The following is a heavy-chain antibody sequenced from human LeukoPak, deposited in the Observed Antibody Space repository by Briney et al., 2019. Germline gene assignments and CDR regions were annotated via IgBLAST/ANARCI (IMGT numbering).Heavy chain of an antibody. CDR1: GFTFNFFA. CDR2: IEKDGSSA. Sequence: GGSLRLSCGASGFTFNFFAMSWVRQAPGKGLEWVSGIEKDGSSAYYVDSVRGRFTISRDNSKNTLYLQMHSLRPEDTATYYCAKFAGALIEYWNFDVWGRGTLVTVSS. V-gene: IGHV3-23*03. CDR3: AKFAGALIEYWNFDV. J-gene: IGHJ2*01. D-gene: IGHD4-17*01.